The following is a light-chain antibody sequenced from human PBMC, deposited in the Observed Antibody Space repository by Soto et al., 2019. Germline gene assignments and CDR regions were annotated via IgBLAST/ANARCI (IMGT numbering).Light chain of an antibody. Sequence: QSALTQPASVSGSPGQSITIPYTGTSSDVGGYNFVSWYQQHPGKAPKLMIFEVSHRPSGVSIRFSASKSGNTASLTISGLQAEDEADYYCSSYTSISTLVFGTGTKLTVL. CDR3: SSYTSISTLV. V-gene: IGLV2-14*01. CDR1: SSDVGGYNF. CDR2: EVS. J-gene: IGLJ1*01.